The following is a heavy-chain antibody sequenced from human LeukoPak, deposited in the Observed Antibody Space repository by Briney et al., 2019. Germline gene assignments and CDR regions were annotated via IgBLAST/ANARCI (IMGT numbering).Heavy chain of an antibody. CDR1: GFTSSSYE. V-gene: IGHV3-48*03. CDR2: ISSSGSTI. D-gene: IGHD3-10*02. J-gene: IGHJ6*04. CDR3: AELGITMIGGV. Sequence: GGSLRLSCAASGFTSSSYEMNWVRQAPGKGLEWGSYISSSGSTIYYADSVKGRFPISRDNAKNSLYLQINSLRAETTAVYYCAELGITMIGGVWGKGTTVTISS.